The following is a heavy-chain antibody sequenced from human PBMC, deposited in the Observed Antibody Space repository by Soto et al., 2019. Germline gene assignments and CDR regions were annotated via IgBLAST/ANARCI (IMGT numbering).Heavy chain of an antibody. Sequence: GGSLRLSCAASGFTFSSYAMHWVRQAPGTGLEWVAVISYEGSNKYYADSVKGRFTISRDNSKNTLYLQMNSLRTEDTAVYYCARDFMARGRDSNWFDPWGQGTVVTVSS. CDR1: GFTFSSYA. D-gene: IGHD3-10*01. CDR2: ISYEGSNK. J-gene: IGHJ5*02. CDR3: ARDFMARGRDSNWFDP. V-gene: IGHV3-30-3*01.